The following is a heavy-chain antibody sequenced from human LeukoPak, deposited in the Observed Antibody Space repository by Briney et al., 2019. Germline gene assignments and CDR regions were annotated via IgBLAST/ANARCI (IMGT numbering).Heavy chain of an antibody. D-gene: IGHD4-23*01. CDR1: GFTFDDYG. V-gene: IGHV3-20*04. J-gene: IGHJ4*02. CDR2: INWNGGST. Sequence: GGSLRLSCAASGFTFDDYGMSWVRQAPGKGLEWVSGINWNGGSTGYADSVKGRFTMSRDNSKNTLYLQMNSLRTEDTAVYYCAKGARKGDDYGGFFDYWGQGTLVTVSS. CDR3: AKGARKGDDYGGFFDY.